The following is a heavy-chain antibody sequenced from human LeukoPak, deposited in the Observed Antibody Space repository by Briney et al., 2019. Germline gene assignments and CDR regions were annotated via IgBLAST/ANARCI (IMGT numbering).Heavy chain of an antibody. J-gene: IGHJ5*02. V-gene: IGHV4-4*07. CDR3: ARSYDSSGYYYDP. Sequence: SETLSLTCTVSGGSISSYYWSCIRQPAGKGLEWIGRIYTSGSTNYNPSLRSRVTISVDKSKNQFSLKLSSVTAADTAVYYCARSYDSSGYYYDPWGQGTLVTVSS. CDR1: GGSISSYY. D-gene: IGHD3-22*01. CDR2: IYTSGST.